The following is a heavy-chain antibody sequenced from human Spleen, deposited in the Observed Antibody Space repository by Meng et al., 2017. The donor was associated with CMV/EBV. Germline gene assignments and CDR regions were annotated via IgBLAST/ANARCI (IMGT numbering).Heavy chain of an antibody. CDR3: ARGFYDYSNCWFDP. J-gene: IGHJ5*02. V-gene: IGHV4-61*01. Sequence: SETLSLTCTVSGGSVSSDSDYWSWIRQPPGKGLEWVGYVYYSGSTNYNPSLKSRVTMPVDTSKNQFSLKLQSVTAADTAIYYRARGFYDYSNCWFDPWGQGTLVTVSS. CDR2: VYYSGST. D-gene: IGHD4-11*01. CDR1: GGSVSSDSDY.